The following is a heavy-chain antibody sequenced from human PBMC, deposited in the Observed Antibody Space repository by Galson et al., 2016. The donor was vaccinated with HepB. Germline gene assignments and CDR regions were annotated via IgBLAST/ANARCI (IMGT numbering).Heavy chain of an antibody. CDR3: VHVSGNYWKAPNWFDS. V-gene: IGHV2-5*02. D-gene: IGHD1-26*01. CDR1: GFSLSTNGVG. CDR2: IYWDDDK. J-gene: IGHJ5*01. Sequence: PALVKPTQTLTLTCTFSGFSLSTNGVGVGWIRQPPGKALEWLALIYWDDDKLYSPSLRSSLTITKDTSKNQVVLTMTNMDPVDTATYYCVHVSGNYWKAPNWFDSWGQGTLVAVSS.